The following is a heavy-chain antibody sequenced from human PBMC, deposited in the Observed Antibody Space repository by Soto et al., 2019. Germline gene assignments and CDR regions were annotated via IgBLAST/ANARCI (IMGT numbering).Heavy chain of an antibody. J-gene: IGHJ6*02. CDR2: ISAYNGNT. Sequence: GASVKVSCKASGYTFTSYGISWVRQAPGQGLEWMGWISAYNGNTNYAQKLQGRVTMTTDTSTSTAYMELRSLRSDDTAVYYCARVRGITIVQGATEYDYYNCMDVWRQLTTVTACS. CDR1: GYTFTSYG. D-gene: IGHD3-10*01. V-gene: IGHV1-18*01. CDR3: ARVRGITIVQGATEYDYYNCMDV.